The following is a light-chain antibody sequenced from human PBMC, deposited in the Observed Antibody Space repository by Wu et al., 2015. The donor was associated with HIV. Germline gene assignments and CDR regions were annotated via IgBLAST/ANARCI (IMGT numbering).Light chain of an antibody. CDR2: RAS. CDR1: QSVDNK. Sequence: EVVMTQSPVTLSVSLGERATLSCRASQSVDNKLAWYQQRPGQAPRLLIHRASTRATGIPARFSGSGSGTDFTLTINSLQSEDIAVYYCQQYNNWPPWTFGQGTKVKSN. J-gene: IGKJ1*01. CDR3: QQYNNWPPWT. V-gene: IGKV3-15*01.